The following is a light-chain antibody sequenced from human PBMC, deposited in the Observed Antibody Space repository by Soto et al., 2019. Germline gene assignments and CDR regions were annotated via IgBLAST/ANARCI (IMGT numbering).Light chain of an antibody. CDR3: QQYHSAPGT. Sequence: DIVMTQSPDSLAVSLGERATINCKSSQSLLYSSNNKNYLAWYQQKPGQPPKLLIYWASTRESGVPARFSGAGSGIEFTLTISSLQAEDVAVYYCQQYHSAPGTFGQGTKVEIK. CDR1: QSLLYSSNNKNY. CDR2: WAS. V-gene: IGKV4-1*01. J-gene: IGKJ1*01.